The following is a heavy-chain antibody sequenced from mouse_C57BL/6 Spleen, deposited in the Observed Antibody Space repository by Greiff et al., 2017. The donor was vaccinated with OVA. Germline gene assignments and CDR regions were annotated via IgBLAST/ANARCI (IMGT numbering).Heavy chain of an antibody. CDR2: INPNNGGT. CDR3: ASNYDYDGALAY. J-gene: IGHJ3*01. D-gene: IGHD2-4*01. CDR1: GYTFTDYN. V-gene: IGHV1-22*01. Sequence: EVQLQQSGPELVKPGASVKMSCKASGYTFTDYNMPWVKQSHGKSLEWIGYINPNNGGTSYNQKFKGKATLTVNKSSSTAYMELRSLTSEDSAVYYCASNYDYDGALAYWGQGTLVTVSA.